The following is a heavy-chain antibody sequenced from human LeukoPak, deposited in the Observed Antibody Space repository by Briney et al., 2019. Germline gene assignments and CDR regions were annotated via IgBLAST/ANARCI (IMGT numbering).Heavy chain of an antibody. CDR3: AGSDTTGYSPREWDYWYFDL. V-gene: IGHV3-21*01. Sequence: NTGESLRLSCAASGFTFTTYWMSWVRQAPGKGLEWVSSISSGSTYIYYADSVKGRFTISRDNAKNSLYLQMNSLRAEDTAVYYCAGSDTTGYSPREWDYWYFDLWGRGTLVTVPS. D-gene: IGHD3-9*01. J-gene: IGHJ2*01. CDR1: GFTFTTYW. CDR2: ISSGSTYI.